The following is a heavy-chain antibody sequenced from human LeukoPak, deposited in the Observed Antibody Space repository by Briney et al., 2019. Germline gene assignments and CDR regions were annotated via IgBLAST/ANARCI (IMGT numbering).Heavy chain of an antibody. CDR2: ISYDGSNK. D-gene: IGHD4-11*01. CDR1: RFTFSDYY. Sequence: GGSLRLSCAASRFTFSDYYMSWIRQAPGKGLEWVAVISYDGSNKYYADSVKGRFTISRDNAKNSLYLQMSSLRAEDTAVYYCTRVEETATTAAIIRKYSYYYYYMDVWGKGNTVTVSS. V-gene: IGHV3-30*03. CDR3: TRVEETATTAAIIRKYSYYYYYMDV. J-gene: IGHJ6*03.